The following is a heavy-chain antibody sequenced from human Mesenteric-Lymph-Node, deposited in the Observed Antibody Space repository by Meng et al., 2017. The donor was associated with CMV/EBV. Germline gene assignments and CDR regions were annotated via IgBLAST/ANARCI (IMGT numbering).Heavy chain of an antibody. V-gene: IGHV4-59*01. CDR3: ARDFYGMDV. CDR1: GGSISTYY. J-gene: IGHJ6*02. Sequence: SETLSLTCTVSGGSISTYYWSWIRQPPGKGLEWIGYIYYSGSTNYNPSLKSRVTISVDTSKNQFSLKLSSVTAADTAVYYCARDFYGMDVWGQGTTVTVSS. CDR2: IYYSGST.